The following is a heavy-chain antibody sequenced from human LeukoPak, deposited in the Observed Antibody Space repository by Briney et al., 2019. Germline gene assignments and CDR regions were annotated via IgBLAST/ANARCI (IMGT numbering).Heavy chain of an antibody. D-gene: IGHD5-12*01. J-gene: IGHJ4*02. Sequence: SETLSLTCTVSGGSISSSSDYWGWIRQPPGKGLEWIGSIYYSGSTYYNPSLKSRVTISVDTSKNQFSLKLSSVTAADTAVYYCARGNVDSPFDYWGQGTLVTVSS. CDR1: GGSISSSSDY. V-gene: IGHV4-39*07. CDR3: ARGNVDSPFDY. CDR2: IYYSGST.